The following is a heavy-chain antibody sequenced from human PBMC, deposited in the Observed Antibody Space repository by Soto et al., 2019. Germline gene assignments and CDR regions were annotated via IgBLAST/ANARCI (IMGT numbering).Heavy chain of an antibody. CDR3: TTDSYSSIIVVRFDY. J-gene: IGHJ4*01. D-gene: IGHD3-22*01. V-gene: IGHV3-15*07. Sequence: GGSLRLSWAAGGCTFSDAWVNRVRQAPGKGLEWVGRIKSKTDGGTPDYAAPVKGRFAISRDDSKNMVYLQMNSLKTEDTGIYYCTTDSYSSIIVVRFDYWGHGTLVTVSS. CDR1: GCTFSDAW. CDR2: IKSKTDGGTP.